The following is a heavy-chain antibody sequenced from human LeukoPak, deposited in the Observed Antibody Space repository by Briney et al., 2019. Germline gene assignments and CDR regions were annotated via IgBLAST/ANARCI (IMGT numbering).Heavy chain of an antibody. J-gene: IGHJ6*03. V-gene: IGHV3-23*01. Sequence: GGPLRLSCAASGFTFSSYAMSWVRQAPGKGLEWVSGISGSGGSTYYADSVKGRFTISRDNSKNMLFLQMDSLRAEDTATYYCAKVSGYYLDYMDVWGKGTTVTVSS. CDR1: GFTFSSYA. CDR3: AKVSGYYLDYMDV. D-gene: IGHD3-22*01. CDR2: ISGSGGST.